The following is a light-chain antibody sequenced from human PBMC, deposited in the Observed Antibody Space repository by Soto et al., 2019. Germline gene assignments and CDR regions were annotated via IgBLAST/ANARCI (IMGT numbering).Light chain of an antibody. CDR1: QSVHRSY. V-gene: IGKV3-20*01. CDR3: QQYGDSPTWT. CDR2: GAS. J-gene: IGKJ1*01. Sequence: EIVLTQSPGTLSLSPGETSTLSFSSVQSVHRSYLAWYQQKPGQAPRLLIYGASSRATGIPDRFSGSGSGTDFTLTISRLEPEDFAVYYCQQYGDSPTWTFGQGTKVDIK.